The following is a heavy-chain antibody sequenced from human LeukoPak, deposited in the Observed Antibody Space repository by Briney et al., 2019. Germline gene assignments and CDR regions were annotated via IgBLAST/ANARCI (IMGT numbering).Heavy chain of an antibody. CDR1: GGSISSGGYS. CDR3: ARIYCSSTSCYEFDP. V-gene: IGHV4-30-2*01. Sequence: SQTLSLTCAVSGGSISSGGYSWSWIQQPPGKGLEWIGYIYHSGSTYYNPSLKSRVTISVDRSKNQFSLKLSSVTAADTAVYYCARIYCSSTSCYEFDPWGQGTLVTVSS. D-gene: IGHD2-2*01. CDR2: IYHSGST. J-gene: IGHJ5*02.